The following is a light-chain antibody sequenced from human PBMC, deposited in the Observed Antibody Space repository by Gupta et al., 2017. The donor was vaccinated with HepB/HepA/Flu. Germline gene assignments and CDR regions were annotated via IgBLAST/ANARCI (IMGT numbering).Light chain of an antibody. CDR2: DAS. V-gene: IGKV3-11*01. J-gene: IGKJ4*01. Sequence: EIVLTQSPVTLSLSPRDRATLSCSASQSISSYLAWYQQRPGQAPRLLIYDASNRATGVPARFSGSGSGTDFTLTISGLEPGDFAVYYCQQRSNCPFTFGRGTKVEIK. CDR3: QQRSNCPFT. CDR1: QSISSY.